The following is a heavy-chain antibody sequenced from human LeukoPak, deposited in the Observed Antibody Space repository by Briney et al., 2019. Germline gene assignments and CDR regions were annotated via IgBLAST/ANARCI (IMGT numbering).Heavy chain of an antibody. CDR1: GGTFSNYA. V-gene: IGHV1-69*05. J-gene: IGHJ4*02. CDR2: IIPLFGTP. D-gene: IGHD5-24*01. Sequence: SVKVSCKASGGTFSNYAISWVRQAPGQGLVWMGRIIPLFGTPNYEQKFQGRVTMTRNTSISTAYMELSSLRSEDTAVYYCARGGDGYNWGQGTLVTVSS. CDR3: ARGGDGYN.